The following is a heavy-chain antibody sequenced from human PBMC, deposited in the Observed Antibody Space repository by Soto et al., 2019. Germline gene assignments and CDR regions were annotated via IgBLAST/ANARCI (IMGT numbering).Heavy chain of an antibody. CDR3: ARSLASWVNVFDF. CDR2: VFWDDDK. J-gene: IGHJ3*01. CDR1: GFSLSTTGVG. V-gene: IGHV2-5*02. Sequence: QITLKESGPTLVKPTQTLTLTCTYSGFSLSTTGVGLGWIRQPPGKALEWLAIVFWDDDKRYSLSLKNRLTITQDTSKNQVVFTMTNMDPADTATYYCARSLASWVNVFDFWGQGTLVTVSS.